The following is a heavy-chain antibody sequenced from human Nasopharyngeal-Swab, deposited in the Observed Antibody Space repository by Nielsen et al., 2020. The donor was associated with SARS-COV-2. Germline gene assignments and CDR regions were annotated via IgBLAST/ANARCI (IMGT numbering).Heavy chain of an antibody. CDR1: GYTLTELS. Sequence: VSVKVSCKVSGYTLTELSMHWVRQAPGKGLEWMGGFDPEDGETIYAQKFQGRVTMTEDTSTDTAYMELSSLRSEDTAVYYCATGIAVAGYYYYYGMDVWGQGTTVTVSS. J-gene: IGHJ6*02. D-gene: IGHD6-19*01. CDR2: FDPEDGET. V-gene: IGHV1-24*01. CDR3: ATGIAVAGYYYYYGMDV.